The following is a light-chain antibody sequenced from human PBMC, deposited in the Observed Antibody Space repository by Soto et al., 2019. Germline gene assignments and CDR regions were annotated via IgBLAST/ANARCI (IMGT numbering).Light chain of an antibody. J-gene: IGKJ1*01. V-gene: IGKV1-5*03. CDR2: KAS. CDR3: QQYESFPRT. CDR1: QSINNW. Sequence: DIKMTQSPSTLSASVGDRVTITCRASQSINNWLAWDQQKPGKAPKLFIFKASTLESGVPSRFCGSGSGTEFTLSISSRQPDDFETYFCQQYESFPRTFGQGTKVEIK.